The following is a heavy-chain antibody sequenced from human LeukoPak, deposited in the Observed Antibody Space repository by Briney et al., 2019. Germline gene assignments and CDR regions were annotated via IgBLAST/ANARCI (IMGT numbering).Heavy chain of an antibody. J-gene: IGHJ6*03. CDR2: IKSKTDGGTT. Sequence: PGGSLRLSCAASGFTFSNAWMSWVRQAPGKGLEWVGRIKSKTDGGTTDYAAPVKGRFTISRDDSKNTLYLQMNSLKTEDTAVYYCTTGTYCGGDCHPRYYYYMDVWGKGTTVTISS. CDR1: GFTFSNAW. CDR3: TTGTYCGGDCHPRYYYYMDV. V-gene: IGHV3-15*01. D-gene: IGHD2-21*02.